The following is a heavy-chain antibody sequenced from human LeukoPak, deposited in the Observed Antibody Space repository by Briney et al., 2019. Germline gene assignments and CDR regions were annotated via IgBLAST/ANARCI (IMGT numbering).Heavy chain of an antibody. CDR2: ITDSGGGT. Sequence: GGSLRLSCAASGFTFSSYAMSWVRQTPGMRLEWVSAITDSGGGTYYADSVKGRFTISRDNSKNTLNLQMNSLRAEDTAVYYCAKDSRIVPAATEFDYWGQGTLVTVSS. V-gene: IGHV3-23*01. CDR3: AKDSRIVPAATEFDY. J-gene: IGHJ4*02. D-gene: IGHD2-2*01. CDR1: GFTFSSYA.